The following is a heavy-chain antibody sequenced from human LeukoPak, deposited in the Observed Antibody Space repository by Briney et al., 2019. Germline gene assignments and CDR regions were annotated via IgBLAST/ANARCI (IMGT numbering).Heavy chain of an antibody. J-gene: IGHJ4*02. Sequence: GGSLRLSCAAYGFTVSRNYLSWVRQAPGKGLEWVSVIYTGGGTYYGDSVRGRFSISRDDSKNTLYLQMNSLRVEDTAVYYCARMKYTSNSPFDYWGQGTQVTVSS. CDR2: IYTGGGT. D-gene: IGHD2-21*01. CDR1: GFTVSRNY. CDR3: ARMKYTSNSPFDY. V-gene: IGHV3-66*01.